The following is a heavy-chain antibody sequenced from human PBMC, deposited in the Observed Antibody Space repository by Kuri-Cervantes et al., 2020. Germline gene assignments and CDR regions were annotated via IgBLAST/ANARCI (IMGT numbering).Heavy chain of an antibody. D-gene: IGHD4-17*01. CDR3: ARGTDLTTVTASEWFDP. CDR2: ISAYNGNT. J-gene: IGHJ5*02. CDR1: GYTFTSYG. Sequence: ASVKVSCKASGYTFTSYGISWVRQAPGQGLEWMGWISAYNGNTNYAQKLQGRVTMTTDTSTSTAYMELRSLRSDDTAVYYCARGTDLTTVTASEWFDPWGQGTLVTVSS. V-gene: IGHV1-18*01.